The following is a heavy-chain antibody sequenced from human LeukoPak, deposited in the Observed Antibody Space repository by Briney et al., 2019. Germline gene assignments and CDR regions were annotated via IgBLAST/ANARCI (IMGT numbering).Heavy chain of an antibody. CDR1: GFTFSSYA. J-gene: IGHJ6*02. CDR3: AKALTPYYYYYYGMDV. Sequence: GGSLRLSCAASGFTFSSYAMNWVRQAPGKGLEWVSAISGSGGSTYYADSVKGRFTISRDNSKNTLYLQMNSLRAEDTAVYYCAKALTPYYYYYYGMDVWGQGTTVTVSS. V-gene: IGHV3-23*01. CDR2: ISGSGGST.